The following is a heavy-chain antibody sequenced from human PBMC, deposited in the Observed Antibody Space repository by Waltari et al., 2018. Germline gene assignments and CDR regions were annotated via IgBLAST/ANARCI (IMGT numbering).Heavy chain of an antibody. Sequence: QVQLVQSGAEVKKPGASVKVSCKVSGYTLTELSMHWVRQAPGKGLEWMGGFDPEDGETIYAQKFKGRVTMTEDTSTDTAYMELSSLRSEDTAVYYCATTITMVRGVIISQTLIFDYWGQGTLVTVSS. D-gene: IGHD3-10*01. CDR1: GYTLTELS. CDR2: FDPEDGET. CDR3: ATTITMVRGVIISQTLIFDY. J-gene: IGHJ4*02. V-gene: IGHV1-24*01.